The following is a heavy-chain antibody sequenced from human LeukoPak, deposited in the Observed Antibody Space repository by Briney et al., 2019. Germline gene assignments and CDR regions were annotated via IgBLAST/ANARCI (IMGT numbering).Heavy chain of an antibody. D-gene: IGHD3-22*01. CDR2: ISAYNGNT. Sequence: ASVKVSCKAFDYTFTSYGISWVRQAPGQGLEWMGWISAYNGNTNYAQKLQGRVTMTTDTSTSTAYMELRSLRSDDTAVYYCARDPYYYDSSGYDYPFDYWGQGTLVTVSS. CDR1: DYTFTSYG. J-gene: IGHJ4*02. V-gene: IGHV1-18*01. CDR3: ARDPYYYDSSGYDYPFDY.